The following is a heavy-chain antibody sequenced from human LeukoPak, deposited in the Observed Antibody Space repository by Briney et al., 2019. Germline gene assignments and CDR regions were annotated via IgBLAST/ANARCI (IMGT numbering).Heavy chain of an antibody. Sequence: SETLSLTCTVSGGSISSYYWSWIRQPPGKGLEWIGYIYYSGSTNYNPSLKSRVTISVDTSKNQFSLKLSSVTAADTAVYYCASRSYDSSGYYYAAERIENYYYYYMDVWGKGTTVTISS. D-gene: IGHD3-22*01. CDR2: IYYSGST. CDR3: ASRSYDSSGYYYAAERIENYYYYYMDV. J-gene: IGHJ6*03. V-gene: IGHV4-59*01. CDR1: GGSISSYY.